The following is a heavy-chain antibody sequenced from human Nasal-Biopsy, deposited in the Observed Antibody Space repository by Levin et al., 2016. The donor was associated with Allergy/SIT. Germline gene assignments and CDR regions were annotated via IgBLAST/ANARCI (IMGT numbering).Heavy chain of an antibody. CDR3: ARGSSDSFYYGSGTYLTYYFDY. V-gene: IGHV4-34*01. CDR2: INHSGRT. CDR1: GGSFSGYY. Sequence: GSLRLSCAVYGGSFSGYYWSWIRQPPGKGLEWIGEINHSGRTNYNPSLKSRVTISEDTSKNQFSLKLSSVTAADTAVYYCARGSSDSFYYGSGTYLTYYFDYWGQGTLVTVSS. D-gene: IGHD3-10*01. J-gene: IGHJ4*02.